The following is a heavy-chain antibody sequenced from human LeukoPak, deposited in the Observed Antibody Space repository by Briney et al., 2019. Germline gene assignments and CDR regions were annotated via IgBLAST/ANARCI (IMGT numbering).Heavy chain of an antibody. J-gene: IGHJ3*02. V-gene: IGHV4-4*02. Sequence: SGTLSLTCAVSAGSISSSNWWSWVRQPPGKGLEWFGEIYHGGNTNYNPSLKSRVTISVDKSKNEFYLQVTCVTAADTAVYYCARKDRNDVRSFDMWGQDTMHTVSS. CDR1: AGSISSSNW. CDR2: IYHGGNT. D-gene: IGHD1-1*01. CDR3: ARKDRNDVRSFDM.